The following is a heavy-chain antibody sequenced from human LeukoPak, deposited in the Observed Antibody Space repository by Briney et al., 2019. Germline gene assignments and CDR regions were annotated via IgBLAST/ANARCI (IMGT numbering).Heavy chain of an antibody. D-gene: IGHD3-10*01. CDR2: ISNGGGYT. CDR1: GLTFGSYA. J-gene: IGHJ6*03. CDR3: AGGFGEFIMDV. V-gene: IGHV3-23*01. Sequence: GGSLRLSCAASGLTFGSYAMSWVRQAPGKGLDWVSSISNGGGYTYYADSVKGRFTISRDNSKNTLYLHMNSLSAEDTALYYCAGGFGEFIMDVWGKGTTVTASS.